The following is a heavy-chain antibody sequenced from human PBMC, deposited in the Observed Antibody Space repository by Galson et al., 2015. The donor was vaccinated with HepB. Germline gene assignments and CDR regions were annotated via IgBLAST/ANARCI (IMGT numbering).Heavy chain of an antibody. V-gene: IGHV1-2*02. CDR2: IRPNTGET. CDR1: GYTFTGYY. D-gene: IGHD1-26*01. J-gene: IGHJ3*02. Sequence: SVKVSCKASGYTFTGYYIHWVRQAPGQGLEWMGWIRPNTGETKYTQMFQGRVTMTRDTSITTAYMELTRLTSDDTAVYFCAKRRGVGTTGAFDIWGQGTMVSVSS. CDR3: AKRRGVGTTGAFDI.